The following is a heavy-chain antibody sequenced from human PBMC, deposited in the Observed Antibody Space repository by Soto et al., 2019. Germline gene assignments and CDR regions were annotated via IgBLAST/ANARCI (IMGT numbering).Heavy chain of an antibody. CDR1: GFTFSSYA. Sequence: QVQLLESGGGVVEPGRSLRLSCAASGFTFSSYAMHWVRQAPGKGLEWVAVISYDGSDKYYADSVKGQFTISRDNSKNTLNLQMNSLRADDTAVYYCAKALGELSPESYDYWGQGTLITVSS. CDR2: ISYDGSDK. V-gene: IGHV3-30*18. D-gene: IGHD3-16*02. CDR3: AKALGELSPESYDY. J-gene: IGHJ4*02.